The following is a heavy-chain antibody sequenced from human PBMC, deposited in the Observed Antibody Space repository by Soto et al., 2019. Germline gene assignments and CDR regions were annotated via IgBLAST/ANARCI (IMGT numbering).Heavy chain of an antibody. CDR3: AKEGEDYGDSEYFQH. CDR1: GFTFSSYG. J-gene: IGHJ1*01. D-gene: IGHD4-17*01. CDR2: ISYDGSNK. V-gene: IGHV3-30*18. Sequence: GGSLRLSCAASGFTFSSYGMHWVRQAPGKGLEWVAVISYDGSNKYYADSVKGRFTISRDNSKNTLYLQMNSLRAEDTAVYYCAKEGEDYGDSEYFQHWGQGTLVTVSS.